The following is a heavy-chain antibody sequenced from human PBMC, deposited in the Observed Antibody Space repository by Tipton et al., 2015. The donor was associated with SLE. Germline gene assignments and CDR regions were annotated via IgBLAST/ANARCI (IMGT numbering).Heavy chain of an antibody. D-gene: IGHD6-13*01. CDR2: ISWNSGSI. J-gene: IGHJ5*02. CDR3: AKGIAADWGNWFDP. Sequence: SLRLSCVASGFTFDDYAMHWVRQAPGKGLEWVSGISWNSGSIGYADSVKGRFTISRDNAKNSLYLQMNSLRAEDTALYYCAKGIAADWGNWFDPWGQGTLVTVSS. CDR1: GFTFDDYA. V-gene: IGHV3-9*01.